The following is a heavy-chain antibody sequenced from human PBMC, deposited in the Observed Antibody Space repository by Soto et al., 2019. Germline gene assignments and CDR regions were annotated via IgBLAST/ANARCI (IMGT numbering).Heavy chain of an antibody. Sequence: PGGSLRLSCTASGFTFGDYAMSWFRQAPGKGLEWVGFIRSKAYGGTTEYAASVKGRFTISRDDSKSIAYLQMNSLKTEVTAVYYCTIRSEGAYYYCMDVWAQGTTVTVSS. CDR2: IRSKAYGGTT. D-gene: IGHD1-26*01. CDR3: TIRSEGAYYYCMDV. CDR1: GFTFGDYA. J-gene: IGHJ6*02. V-gene: IGHV3-49*03.